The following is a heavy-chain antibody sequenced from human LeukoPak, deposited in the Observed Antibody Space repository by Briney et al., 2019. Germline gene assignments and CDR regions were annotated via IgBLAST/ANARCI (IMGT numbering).Heavy chain of an antibody. CDR2: ISSSSSYI. CDR3: ARDLSVTKSCFDY. CDR1: GFTFSSYS. V-gene: IGHV3-21*04. Sequence: GGSLRLSCAASGFTFSSYSMNWVRQAPGKGLEWVSSISSSSSYIYYADSVKGRFTISRDNAKNSLYLQMNSLRAEDTALYYCARDLSVTKSCFDYWGQGTLVTVSS. J-gene: IGHJ4*02. D-gene: IGHD1/OR15-1a*01.